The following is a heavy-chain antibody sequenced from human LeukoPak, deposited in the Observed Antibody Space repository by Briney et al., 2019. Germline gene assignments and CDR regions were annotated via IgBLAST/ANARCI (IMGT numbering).Heavy chain of an antibody. D-gene: IGHD6-13*01. CDR1: GGTFSSYT. CDR2: IIPILGIA. Sequence: SVKVSCKASGGTFSSYTISWVRQAPGQGLEWMGRIIPILGIANYAQKFQGRVTITADKSTSTAYMELSSLRSEDTAVYYCARVRGSSWTTFDYWGQGTLVTVSS. J-gene: IGHJ4*02. V-gene: IGHV1-69*02. CDR3: ARVRGSSWTTFDY.